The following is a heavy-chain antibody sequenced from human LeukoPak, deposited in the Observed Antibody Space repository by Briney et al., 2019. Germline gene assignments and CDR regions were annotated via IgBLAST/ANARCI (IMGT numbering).Heavy chain of an antibody. D-gene: IGHD6-19*01. J-gene: IGHJ4*02. CDR3: ARVLGGSGWYGDYFDY. Sequence: GGSLRLSCAASGFTFSSYWMHWVRQAPGKGLVWVSRINSDGSSTSYADSVKGRFTISRDNAKNTLYLQMNSLRAEDTAVYYCARVLGGSGWYGDYFDYWGQGTLVTVSS. CDR2: INSDGSST. V-gene: IGHV3-74*01. CDR1: GFTFSSYW.